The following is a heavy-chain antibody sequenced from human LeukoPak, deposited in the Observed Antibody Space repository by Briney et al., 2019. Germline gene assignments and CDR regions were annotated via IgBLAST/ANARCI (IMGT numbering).Heavy chain of an antibody. CDR3: AREGVYGSGAESLYGMDV. CDR1: GFTFSSYD. V-gene: IGHV3-13*01. J-gene: IGHJ6*02. Sequence: PGGSLRLSCAASGFTFSSYDMHWVRQATGKGLEWVSAIGTAGDTYYPGSVKGRFTISRENAKNSLYLQMNSMRAGDTAVYYWAREGVYGSGAESLYGMDVWGQGTTVTVSS. D-gene: IGHD3-10*01. CDR2: IGTAGDT.